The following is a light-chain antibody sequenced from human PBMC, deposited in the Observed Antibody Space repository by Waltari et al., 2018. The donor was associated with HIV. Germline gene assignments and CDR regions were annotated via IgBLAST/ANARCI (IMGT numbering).Light chain of an antibody. CDR1: SSTNGHNY. J-gene: IGLJ3*02. CDR3: GTWDSSLSAV. V-gene: IGLV1-51*01. CDR2: DNN. Sequence: QSVLTHPPHVSAAPGQRITISCSVTSSTNGHNYVSWYQHLPGATPQLLMYDNNNRPSVIPDRFSGSKSGTSATLVITGLQTGDEADYYCGTWDSSLSAVFGGGTKLTVL.